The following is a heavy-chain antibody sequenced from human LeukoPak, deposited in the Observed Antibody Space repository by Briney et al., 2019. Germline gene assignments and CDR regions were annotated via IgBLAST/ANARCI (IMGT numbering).Heavy chain of an antibody. V-gene: IGHV3-30*18. Sequence: GRSLRLSCAASRFTFSYFAMPWVRQAPGKGLEWLAVFSDDGRNKFSADSVKSRFTISRDNSKNTLYLQMSSLRAEDAAFYYCAKDPHSSSWYYFDSWGQGTLVTV. J-gene: IGHJ4*02. CDR3: AKDPHSSSWYYFDS. D-gene: IGHD6-13*01. CDR2: FSDDGRNK. CDR1: RFTFSYFA.